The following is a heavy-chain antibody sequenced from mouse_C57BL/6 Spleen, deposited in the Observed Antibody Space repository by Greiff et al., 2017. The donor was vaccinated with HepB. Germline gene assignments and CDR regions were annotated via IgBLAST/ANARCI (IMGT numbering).Heavy chain of an antibody. CDR3: ARGGRGAWFAD. D-gene: IGHD1-1*02. CDR2: IYPGDGDT. Sequence: VQLQQSGAELVKPGASVKISCKASGYAFSSYWMNWVKQRPGKGLEWIGQIYPGDGDTKYNGKFKGKATLTADKSSSTAYMQLSSLTSEDSAVYFCARGGRGAWFADWGQGTRVTVSA. CDR1: GYAFSSYW. J-gene: IGHJ3*01. V-gene: IGHV1-80*01.